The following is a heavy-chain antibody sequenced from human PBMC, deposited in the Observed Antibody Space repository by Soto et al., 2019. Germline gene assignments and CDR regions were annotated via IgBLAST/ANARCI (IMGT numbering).Heavy chain of an antibody. CDR3: ARGPETYYMDV. V-gene: IGHV4-59*01. J-gene: IGHJ6*03. CDR2: IFNSGST. CDR1: GGSIRSYF. Sequence: QVQLQESGPGLVKSSETLSLTCRVSGGSIRSYFCSWIRQPPGKGLEWIGYIFNSGSTIYSPSLKSRVTLTLDTSKNQFSLRLGSVTVADTAIYYCARGPETYYMDVWGKGTTVTVSS.